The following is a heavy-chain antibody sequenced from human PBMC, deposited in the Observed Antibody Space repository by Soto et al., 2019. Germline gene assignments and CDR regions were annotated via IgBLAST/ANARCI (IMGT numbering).Heavy chain of an antibody. D-gene: IGHD3-16*02. J-gene: IGHJ6*02. Sequence: PSETLSLTCTVSGGSISSGGYYWSWLRQHPGKGLDWIGYIYSSGSTYYNPSLKSRVTLSVDTSKNQFSLKLSSVTAAATAVYYCSRVSLGGRAPYYGMNVWGQGITVIFTS. CDR1: GGSISSGGYY. V-gene: IGHV4-31*03. CDR2: IYSSGST. CDR3: SRVSLGGRAPYYGMNV.